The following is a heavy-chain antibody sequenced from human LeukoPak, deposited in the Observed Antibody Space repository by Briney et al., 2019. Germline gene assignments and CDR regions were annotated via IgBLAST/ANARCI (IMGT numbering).Heavy chain of an antibody. CDR1: GYTFTSYY. CDR2: VNPSGGGT. V-gene: IGHV1-46*01. Sequence: ASVKVSCKASGYTFTSYYIHWVRQAPGQGLEWMGIVNPSGGGTSYAQKFQGRVTMTRDTSTSTVYMELSSLRSEDTAVYYCARERDGYNSGFDYWGQGTLVTVSS. CDR3: ARERDGYNSGFDY. D-gene: IGHD5-24*01. J-gene: IGHJ4*02.